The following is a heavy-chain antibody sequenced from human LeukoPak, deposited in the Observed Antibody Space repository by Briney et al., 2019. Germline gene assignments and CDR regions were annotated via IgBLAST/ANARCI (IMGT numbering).Heavy chain of an antibody. CDR3: ARHYYDTSAYYYVDAFDI. J-gene: IGHJ3*02. V-gene: IGHV4-59*08. CDR2: IYYSGST. D-gene: IGHD3-22*01. Sequence: MSSETLSLTCTVSGGSVITYYWSWIRQPPGKELEWIGYIYYSGSTNCNPSLKSRVTISVDTSKDQFSLKLRSVTAADTAVYYCARHYYDTSAYYYVDAFDIWGQGTVVAVSS. CDR1: GGSVITYY.